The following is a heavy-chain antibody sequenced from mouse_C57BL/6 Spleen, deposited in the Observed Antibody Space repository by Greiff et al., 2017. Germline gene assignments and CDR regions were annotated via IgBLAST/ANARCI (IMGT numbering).Heavy chain of an antibody. J-gene: IGHJ4*01. CDR3: ARDYGC. CDR1: GYTFTDYY. CDR2: IYPGSGNT. Sequence: QVHVKQSGAELVRPGASVKLSCTASGYTFTDYYINWVKQRPGQGLEWIARIYPGSGNTYYNENFKGKATLTAEKSSSTAYMQLSSLTSEDSADFVCARDYGCWGQGTSVTVSS. V-gene: IGHV1-76*01. D-gene: IGHD1-1*02.